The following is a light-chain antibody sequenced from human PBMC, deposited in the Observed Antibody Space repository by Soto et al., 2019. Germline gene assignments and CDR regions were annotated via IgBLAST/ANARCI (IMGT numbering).Light chain of an antibody. CDR1: QYINTR. J-gene: IGKJ5*01. V-gene: IGKV3-15*01. CDR2: GAS. Sequence: EIVLAQSPATLSSFTGDRVTLSCRASQYINTRLAWYQHRPGQAPRLLIFGASTRATGIPVRFSGGGSGTDFTLTISRLEPEDSAVYYCQQHNQWPITFGQGTRLEI. CDR3: QQHNQWPIT.